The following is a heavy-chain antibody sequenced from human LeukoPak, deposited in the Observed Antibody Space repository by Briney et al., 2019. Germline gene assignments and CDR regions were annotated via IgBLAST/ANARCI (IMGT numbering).Heavy chain of an antibody. CDR1: GGSINSYY. D-gene: IGHD3-22*01. V-gene: IGHV4-59*01. Sequence: SETLSLTCTVSGGSINSYYWSWIRQPPGKGLEWIGYIYYSGSTNYNPSLKSRVTISVDTSKNQFSLRLRSVTAADTAVYYCARVTGYMIEDYFDYWGQGTLVTVSS. CDR3: ARVTGYMIEDYFDY. CDR2: IYYSGST. J-gene: IGHJ4*02.